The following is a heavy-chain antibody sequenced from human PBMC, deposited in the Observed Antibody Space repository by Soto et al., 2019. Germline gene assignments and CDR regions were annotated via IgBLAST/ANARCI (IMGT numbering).Heavy chain of an antibody. Sequence: EVQLLESGGGLVQPGGSVRLSCAASRFTFDNYAMSWVRQAPGKGLEWVSGISGSGNRTYYADSVKGRFTISRDNSKNTLYVQMNSLRAEDTAIYYCARDWDYYVLGVFDYWGQGALVNVSP. D-gene: IGHD3-10*02. CDR3: ARDWDYYVLGVFDY. J-gene: IGHJ4*02. CDR1: RFTFDNYA. V-gene: IGHV3-23*01. CDR2: ISGSGNRT.